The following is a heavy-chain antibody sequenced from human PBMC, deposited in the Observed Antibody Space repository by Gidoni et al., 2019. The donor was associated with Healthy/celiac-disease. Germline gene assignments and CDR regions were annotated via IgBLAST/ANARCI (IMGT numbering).Heavy chain of an antibody. CDR3: ARGEIEDCSGGSCNHDAFDI. Sequence: QVQLQQWGAGLLKPSETLSLTCAVYGGSFSGYYWSWIRQPPGKGLEWIGEINHSGSTNYNPSLKSRVTISVDTSKNQFFLKLSSVTAADTAVYYCARGEIEDCSGGSCNHDAFDIWGQGTMVTVSS. CDR1: GGSFSGYY. CDR2: INHSGST. J-gene: IGHJ3*02. D-gene: IGHD2-15*01. V-gene: IGHV4-34*01.